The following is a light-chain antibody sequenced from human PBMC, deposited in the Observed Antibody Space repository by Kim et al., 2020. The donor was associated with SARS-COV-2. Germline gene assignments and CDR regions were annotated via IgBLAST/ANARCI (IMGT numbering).Light chain of an antibody. Sequence: SITTSCTGTSSAVGRDSLVSWYQQHPGKAPTLVISYVNRRPSGGSSRFSGSQSGNTASLTTSGLQAEDEADYYCSPSVDYNPRVIFGGGTKVTVL. CDR1: SSAVGRDSL. CDR3: SPSVDYNPRVI. J-gene: IGLJ2*01. CDR2: YVN. V-gene: IGLV2-23*02.